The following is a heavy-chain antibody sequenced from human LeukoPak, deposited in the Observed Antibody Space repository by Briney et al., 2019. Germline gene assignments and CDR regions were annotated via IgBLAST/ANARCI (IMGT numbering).Heavy chain of an antibody. J-gene: IGHJ4*02. V-gene: IGHV4-61*01. CDR1: GGSVSSGSYY. D-gene: IGHD3-9*01. CDR3: AREQTSYYDILTGYRYFDY. CDR2: IHYSGST. Sequence: SETLSLTCTVSGGSVSSGSYYWSWIRQPPGKGLEWIGYIHYSGSTNYNPSLKSRVTISVDTSKNQFSLKLSSVTAADTAVYYCAREQTSYYDILTGYRYFDYWGQGTLVTVSS.